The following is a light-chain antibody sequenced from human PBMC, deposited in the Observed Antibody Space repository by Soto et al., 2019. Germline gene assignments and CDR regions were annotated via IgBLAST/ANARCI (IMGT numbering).Light chain of an antibody. CDR2: GAS. Sequence: ETVMTQSPATLSVSPGERATLSCRAGQSVGSNVAWYQHKPGQAPRLLIYGASTRATGIPARFSGSGSGTEFTLTISSLQSEDFAVYYCQQYNDWPPLTFGQGTKVDIK. J-gene: IGKJ1*01. CDR1: QSVGSN. V-gene: IGKV3-15*01. CDR3: QQYNDWPPLT.